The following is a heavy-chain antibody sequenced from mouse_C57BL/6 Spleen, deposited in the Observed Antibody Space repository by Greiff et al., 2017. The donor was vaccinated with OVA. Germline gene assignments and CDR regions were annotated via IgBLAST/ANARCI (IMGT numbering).Heavy chain of an antibody. Sequence: VKVVESGAELVKPGASVKMSCKASGYTFTTYPIEWMKQNHGKSLEWIGNFHPYNDDTKYNEKFKGKATLTVEKSSSTVYLELSRLTSDDSAVYYCARSDDYDGPGFAYWGQGTLVTVSA. CDR1: GYTFTTYP. V-gene: IGHV1-47*01. J-gene: IGHJ3*01. CDR3: ARSDDYDGPGFAY. CDR2: FHPYNDDT. D-gene: IGHD2-4*01.